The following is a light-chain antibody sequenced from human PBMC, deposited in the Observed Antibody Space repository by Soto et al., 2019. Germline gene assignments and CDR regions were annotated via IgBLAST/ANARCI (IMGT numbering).Light chain of an antibody. J-gene: IGKJ5*01. CDR1: QSISSN. V-gene: IGKV3-15*01. CDR2: RAS. Sequence: EIVMTQSPATLSVSPGERATLSCRASQSISSNLAWYQQKLGQAPRLLIYRASTRATGIPARFSGSGSGTEFTLTISSLQSEDFALYYCQQCGSSSTFGQGTRLEI. CDR3: QQCGSSST.